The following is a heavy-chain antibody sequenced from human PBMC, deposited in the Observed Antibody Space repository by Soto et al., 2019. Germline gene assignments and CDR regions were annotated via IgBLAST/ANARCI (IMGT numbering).Heavy chain of an antibody. CDR3: AKLGDAVSGYFDF. V-gene: IGHV3-30*18. D-gene: IGHD3-3*01. J-gene: IGHJ5*01. Sequence: GGSLRLSCAASGFTFSSYAIHWVRQAPGKGLEWVADVSFDGSHKTYAVPVRGRFTISRDNSKKTVYLQMNSLGAEDTALYYCAKLGDAVSGYFDFWGQGTQVTVSS. CDR2: VSFDGSHK. CDR1: GFTFSSYA.